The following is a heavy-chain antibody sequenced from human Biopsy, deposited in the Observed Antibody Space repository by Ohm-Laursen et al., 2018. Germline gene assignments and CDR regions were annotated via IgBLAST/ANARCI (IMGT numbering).Heavy chain of an antibody. V-gene: IGHV4-59*01. CDR3: AREAIGVATAFDI. D-gene: IGHD5-12*01. Sequence: GTLSLTCTVSGDSISSYYWSWIRQPPGKGLQWIGYVYYTGSADYNPSLQSRVTISVDTSKNHFSLRLRSVTPADTAIYYCAREAIGVATAFDIWGQGTMVTVSS. CDR1: GDSISSYY. CDR2: VYYTGSA. J-gene: IGHJ3*02.